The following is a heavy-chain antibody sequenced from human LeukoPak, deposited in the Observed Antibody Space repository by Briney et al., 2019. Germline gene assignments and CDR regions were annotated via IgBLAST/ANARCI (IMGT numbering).Heavy chain of an antibody. CDR1: GGSIDITIY. Sequence: TSSETLSLTCGASGGSIDITIYWSWVRQPPGKGLEWIGEISHSGTTNYNPSLMSRVTMFLDRANNQFSLSLTSVTAADSAVYYCTRENRPFCPFAYWGQGVLVTVSS. V-gene: IGHV4-4*02. D-gene: IGHD2/OR15-2a*01. CDR3: TRENRPFCPFAY. J-gene: IGHJ4*02. CDR2: ISHSGTT.